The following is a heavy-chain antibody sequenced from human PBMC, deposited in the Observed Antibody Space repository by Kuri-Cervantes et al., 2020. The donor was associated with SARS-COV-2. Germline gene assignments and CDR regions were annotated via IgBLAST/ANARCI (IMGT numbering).Heavy chain of an antibody. V-gene: IGHV3-33*01. CDR3: ARIPYSYGSPFDYYGMDV. CDR2: IWYDGSNK. Sequence: GESLKTSCAASGFPFSSYGMHWVRQAPGKGLEWVAVIWYDGSNKYYADSVKGRFTISRDNSKNTLYLQMNSLRAEDTAVYYCARIPYSYGSPFDYYGMDVWGQGTTVTVSS. J-gene: IGHJ6*02. D-gene: IGHD5-18*01. CDR1: GFPFSSYG.